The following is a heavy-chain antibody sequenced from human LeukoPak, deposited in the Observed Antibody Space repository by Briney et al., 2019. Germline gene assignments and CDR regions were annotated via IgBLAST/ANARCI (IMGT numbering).Heavy chain of an antibody. J-gene: IGHJ6*02. Sequence: GGSLRLSCAASGVTFSSYWMSWVRQAPGKGLEWVANTNQDGGEEHYADSVKGRFTIPRDNAKNSLYLQMNSLRAEDTAVYYCARYCGGDCYGMDVWGQGTTVTVSS. CDR1: GVTFSSYW. CDR3: ARYCGGDCYGMDV. CDR2: TNQDGGEE. V-gene: IGHV3-7*01. D-gene: IGHD2-21*01.